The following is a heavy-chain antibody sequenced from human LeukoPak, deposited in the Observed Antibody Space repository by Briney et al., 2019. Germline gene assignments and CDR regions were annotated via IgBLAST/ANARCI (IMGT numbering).Heavy chain of an antibody. V-gene: IGHV3-7*01. CDR3: ASQADFEFDY. D-gene: IGHD2/OR15-2a*01. J-gene: IGHJ4*02. Sequence: GGSLRLSCVASGFAFSSYLMSWVRQAPGKGLELVANIRPDGSEEDYVDSVRGRFTISRDNAKRSLYLQMNNMSPENTASYYCASQADFEFDYWGQGTLVSVAS. CDR2: IRPDGSEE. CDR1: GFAFSSYL.